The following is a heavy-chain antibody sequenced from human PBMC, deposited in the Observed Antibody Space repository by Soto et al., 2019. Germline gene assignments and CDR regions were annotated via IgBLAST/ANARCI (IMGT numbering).Heavy chain of an antibody. V-gene: IGHV2-5*01. Sequence: QITLKESGPTLVKPTQTLTLTCTFSGFSLSTSGAGVGWIRQPPGKALEWLAVIYWNDDKRYSPSLKSRVTIAKDTSKNEVVLTMTSMDPMDTATYYCTHFSGYEQFEYWGQGTLITVSS. CDR3: THFSGYEQFEY. J-gene: IGHJ4*02. D-gene: IGHD5-12*01. CDR1: GFSLSTSGAG. CDR2: IYWNDDK.